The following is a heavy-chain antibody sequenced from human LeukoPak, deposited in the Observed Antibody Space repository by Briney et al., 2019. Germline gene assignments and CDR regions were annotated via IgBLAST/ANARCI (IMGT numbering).Heavy chain of an antibody. CDR3: ARDGSYSSGSNFGY. J-gene: IGHJ4*02. D-gene: IGHD6-19*01. CDR1: GYTFTGYY. CDR2: INPNSGGT. Sequence: ASVKVSCKASGYTFTGYYMHWVRQAPGQGLEWMGWINPNSGGTDYAQKFQGRVTMTRDTSISTAYMELSRLRSDDTAVYYCARDGSYSSGSNFGYWGQGTLVTVSS. V-gene: IGHV1-2*02.